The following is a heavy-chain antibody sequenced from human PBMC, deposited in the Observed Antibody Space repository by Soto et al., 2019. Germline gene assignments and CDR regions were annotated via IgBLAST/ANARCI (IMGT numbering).Heavy chain of an antibody. CDR3: AKSLGSSYGYYFDY. J-gene: IGHJ4*02. Sequence: EEQLVESGGGLVQPGRSLRLSCAASGFTFDDYAMHWVRQAPGKGLEWVSGISWNSGSIGYADSVKGRFTISRDNAKNTLYLQMNSLRAEDTALYYCAKSLGSSYGYYFDYWGQGTLVTVSS. CDR2: ISWNSGSI. V-gene: IGHV3-9*01. D-gene: IGHD6-6*01. CDR1: GFTFDDYA.